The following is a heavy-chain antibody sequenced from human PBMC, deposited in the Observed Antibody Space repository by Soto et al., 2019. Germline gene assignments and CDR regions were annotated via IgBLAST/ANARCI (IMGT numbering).Heavy chain of an antibody. Sequence: QVQLQESGPGLVKPSETLSLTCTVSGGSISSYYWSWIRQPPGKGLEWIGYIYYSGSTNYTPSLKSRVTISVDTSKNQFSLKLSSVTAADTAVYYCAREGVAAGTETYYYYGMDVWGQGTTVTVSS. CDR3: AREGVAAGTETYYYYGMDV. CDR2: IYYSGST. V-gene: IGHV4-59*01. D-gene: IGHD6-13*01. J-gene: IGHJ6*02. CDR1: GGSISSYY.